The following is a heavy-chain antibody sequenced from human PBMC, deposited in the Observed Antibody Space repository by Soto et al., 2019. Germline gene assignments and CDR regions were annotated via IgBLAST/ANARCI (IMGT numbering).Heavy chain of an antibody. CDR3: GRVSDSGYYTVEY. J-gene: IGHJ4*02. CDR2: IRRYTSVT. V-gene: IGHV3-48*01. CDR1: GFTLSISS. D-gene: IGHD3-22*01. Sequence: EVQLVESGGILVQPGGSLRLSCAASGFTLSISSMNWFSQAPGKGLEWVSYIRRYTSVTSYADSVKGRFTISRDNAKNSLYLQMNSLRVEDTAVSYCGRVSDSGYYTVEYWGQGTLVTVSS.